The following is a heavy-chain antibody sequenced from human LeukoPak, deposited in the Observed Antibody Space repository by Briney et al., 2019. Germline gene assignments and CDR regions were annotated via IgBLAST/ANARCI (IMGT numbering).Heavy chain of an antibody. J-gene: IGHJ6*02. CDR3: ARDRIYGSGSLYYYYGMDV. CDR2: ISYDGSNK. Sequence: GRSLRLSCAASGFTFSNYGMTWVRQAPGKGLEWVAVISYDGSNKYYADSVKGRFTISRDNSKNTLYLQMNSLRAEDTAVYYCARDRIYGSGSLYYYYGMDVWGQGTTVTVSS. D-gene: IGHD3-10*01. CDR1: GFTFSNYG. V-gene: IGHV3-30*19.